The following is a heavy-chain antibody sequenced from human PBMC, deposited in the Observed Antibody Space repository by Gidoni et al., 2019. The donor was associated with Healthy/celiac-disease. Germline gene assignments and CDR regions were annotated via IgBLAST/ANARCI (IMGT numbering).Heavy chain of an antibody. J-gene: IGHJ3*02. Sequence: EVQLVESGGGLVKPGGSLRLSCAASGFPFSSYSMNWVRQAPGKGLEWVSSISSSSSYIYYADSVKGRFTISRDNAKNSLYLQMNSLRAEDTAVYYCARAVEALDAFDIWGQGTMVTVSS. V-gene: IGHV3-21*01. CDR3: ARAVEALDAFDI. D-gene: IGHD2-2*01. CDR1: GFPFSSYS. CDR2: ISSSSSYI.